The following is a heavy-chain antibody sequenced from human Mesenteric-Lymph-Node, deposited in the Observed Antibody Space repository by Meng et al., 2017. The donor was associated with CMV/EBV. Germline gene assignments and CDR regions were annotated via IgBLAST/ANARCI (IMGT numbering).Heavy chain of an antibody. CDR1: GFTVSSNY. CDR2: ISSSGSTI. CDR3: ATGYYYDSSGYGLLDY. V-gene: IGHV3-11*04. J-gene: IGHJ4*02. Sequence: GESLKISCAASGFTVSSNYMSWIRQAPGKGLEWVSYISSSGSTIYYADSVKGRFTISRDNAKNSLYLQMNSLRAEDTAVYYCATGYYYDSSGYGLLDYWGQGTLVTVSS. D-gene: IGHD3-22*01.